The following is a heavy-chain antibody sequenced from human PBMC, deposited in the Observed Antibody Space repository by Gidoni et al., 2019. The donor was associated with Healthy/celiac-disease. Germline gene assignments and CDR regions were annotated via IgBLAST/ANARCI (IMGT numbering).Heavy chain of an antibody. D-gene: IGHD3-22*01. CDR3: ATPGHYYDSHYDY. CDR1: GGSIRSSRYY. Sequence: QLQLQESGPGLVKPSETLSLTCTVSGGSIRSSRYYWGWIRQPPGKGLEWIGSIYYSGSTYYNPSLKSRVTISVDTSKNQFSLKLSSVTAADTAVYYCATPGHYYDSHYDYWGQGTLVTVSS. CDR2: IYYSGST. J-gene: IGHJ4*02. V-gene: IGHV4-39*01.